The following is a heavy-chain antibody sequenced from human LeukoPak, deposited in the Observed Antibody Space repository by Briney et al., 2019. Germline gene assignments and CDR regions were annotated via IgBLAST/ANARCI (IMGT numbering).Heavy chain of an antibody. CDR2: ISNSGSSI. CDR3: ARLLVYNSGGEAFDH. V-gene: IGHV3-11*04. D-gene: IGHD1-20*01. CDR1: GFTFSDSY. J-gene: IGHJ4*02. Sequence: GGSLRLSCAASGFTFSDSYMTWIRQAPGKGLEWVSYISNSGSSIYYADSVKGRFTTSRDNAKSSLYLQMNSLRAEDTAVYYCARLLVYNSGGEAFDHWGQGTLVTVSS.